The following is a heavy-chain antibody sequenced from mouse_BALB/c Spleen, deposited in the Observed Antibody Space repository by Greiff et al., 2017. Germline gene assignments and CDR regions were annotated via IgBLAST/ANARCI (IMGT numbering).Heavy chain of an antibody. D-gene: IGHD1-1*01. V-gene: IGHV2-9*02. Sequence: VKLVESGPGLVAPSQSLSITCTVSGFSLTSYGVHWVRQPPGKGLEWLGVIWAGGSTNYNSALMSRLSISKDNSKSQVFLKMNSLQTDDTAMYYCARAGITTVVDAMDYWGQGTSVTVSS. CDR1: GFSLTSYG. CDR2: IWAGGST. J-gene: IGHJ4*01. CDR3: ARAGITTVVDAMDY.